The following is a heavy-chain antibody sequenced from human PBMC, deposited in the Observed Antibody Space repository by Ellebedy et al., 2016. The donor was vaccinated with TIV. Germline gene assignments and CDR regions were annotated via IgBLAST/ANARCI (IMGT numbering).Heavy chain of an antibody. Sequence: GGSLRLSXAASGFTFSSYAMSWVRQAPGKGLEWVSAISGSGGSTYYADSVKGRFTISRDNSKNTLYLQMNSLRAVDTAVYYCAKVRRYYDSSGYSNYFDYWGQGTLVTVSS. D-gene: IGHD3-22*01. CDR3: AKVRRYYDSSGYSNYFDY. CDR2: ISGSGGST. CDR1: GFTFSSYA. V-gene: IGHV3-23*01. J-gene: IGHJ4*02.